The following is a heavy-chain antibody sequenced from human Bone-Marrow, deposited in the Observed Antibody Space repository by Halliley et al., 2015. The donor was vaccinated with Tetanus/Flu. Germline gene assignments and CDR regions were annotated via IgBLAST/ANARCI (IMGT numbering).Heavy chain of an antibody. D-gene: IGHD3-16*01. Sequence: TLSLTCAVYDESFSGYYWSWIRQPPGKGLEWIGEINHRGVTNYNPSLESRVTISLDKSKNQFSLNLSSVTAADTALYYCARVGDSGFGAHSYGLDVWGQGTMVTVSS. CDR2: INHRGVT. CDR3: ARVGDSGFGAHSYGLDV. CDR1: DESFSGYY. J-gene: IGHJ6*01. V-gene: IGHV4-34*01.